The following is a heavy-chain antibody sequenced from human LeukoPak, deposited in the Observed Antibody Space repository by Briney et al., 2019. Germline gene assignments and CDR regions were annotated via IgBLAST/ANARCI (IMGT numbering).Heavy chain of an antibody. CDR1: GFSFSDYY. Sequence: GGSLRLSCVASGFSFSDYYMSWIRQAPGKGLEWVSYISSSGSHTNYADSVTGRFTISRDNSKNTLYLQMNSLRAEDTAVYYCARGYGGDSGAFDYWGQGTLVTVSS. CDR2: ISSSGSHT. J-gene: IGHJ4*02. D-gene: IGHD4-23*01. V-gene: IGHV3-11*06. CDR3: ARGYGGDSGAFDY.